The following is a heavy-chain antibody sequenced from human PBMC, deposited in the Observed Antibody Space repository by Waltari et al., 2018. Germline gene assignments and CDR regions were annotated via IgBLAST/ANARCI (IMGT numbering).Heavy chain of an antibody. CDR3: AKDGGGVTFDI. Sequence: VQLLESGGGLVQPGGSLRLSCAAPGFTFSNYDMSWVRQAPGKGLEWVSVIYKFGSTHYGDSGKGRFTISRDNSKNTLYLQMNSLRAEDTAVYYCAKDGGGVTFDIWGQGTMVTVSS. CDR2: IYKFGST. CDR1: GFTFSNYD. J-gene: IGHJ3*02. D-gene: IGHD2-8*02. V-gene: IGHV3-23*03.